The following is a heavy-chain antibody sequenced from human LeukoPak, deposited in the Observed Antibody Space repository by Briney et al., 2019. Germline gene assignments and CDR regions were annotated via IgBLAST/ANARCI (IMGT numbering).Heavy chain of an antibody. CDR2: INHSGST. V-gene: IGHV4-34*01. CDR1: GGSFSGYY. D-gene: IGHD3-22*01. CDR3: ARVTGYMIEDYFDY. J-gene: IGHJ4*02. Sequence: SETLSLTCAVYGGSFSGYYWSWTRQPPGKGLDWIGEINHSGSTNYNPFLKSRVTMSVDTSKNQFSLKLSSVTAADTAVYYCARVTGYMIEDYFDYWGQGTLVTVSS.